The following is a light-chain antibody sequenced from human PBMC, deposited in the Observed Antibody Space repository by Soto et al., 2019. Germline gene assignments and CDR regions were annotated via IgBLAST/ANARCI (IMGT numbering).Light chain of an antibody. CDR1: QSVSSSY. Sequence: EIVLTQSPGTLSLSPGERATLSCRASQSVSSSYLAWYQQKPGQAPRLLIYGASSRETGIPDRFSGSGSGTEFTLTISRLEPEDFAVYYCQQYGSSLRTFGQGTKVDIK. CDR3: QQYGSSLRT. J-gene: IGKJ1*01. V-gene: IGKV3-20*01. CDR2: GAS.